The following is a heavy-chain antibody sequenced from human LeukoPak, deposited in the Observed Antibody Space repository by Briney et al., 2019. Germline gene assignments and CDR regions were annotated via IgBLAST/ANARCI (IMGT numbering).Heavy chain of an antibody. CDR3: ARDSTEHYFYGMDV. D-gene: IGHD3-3*02. V-gene: IGHV3-20*01. Sequence: GGSLRLSCAASGFTFDDYGMSWVRQAPGKGLEWVSGINWNGGSTGYADSVKGRFAISRDNAKNSLYLQMNSLRVEDTVLYHCARDSTEHYFYGMDVWGQGITVTVSS. CDR2: INWNGGST. CDR1: GFTFDDYG. J-gene: IGHJ6*02.